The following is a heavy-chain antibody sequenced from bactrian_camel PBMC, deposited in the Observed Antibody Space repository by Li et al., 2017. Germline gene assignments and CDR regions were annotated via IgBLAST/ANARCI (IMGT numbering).Heavy chain of an antibody. CDR3: AAVRYLRGAYCYIRPGVVRNFDN. D-gene: IGHD2*01. Sequence: HVQLVESGGGSVQAGESLRPSCAASGYTGSTYCLGWFRQAPGKEREGVATIDSDGSTNYADSVKGRFTISEDNAKGTLDLQMYALKPEDTAMYYCAAVRYLRGAYCYIRPGVVRNFDNWGQGTQVTVS. V-gene: IGHV3S53*01. J-gene: IGHJ4*01. CDR1: GYTGSTYC. CDR2: IDSDGST.